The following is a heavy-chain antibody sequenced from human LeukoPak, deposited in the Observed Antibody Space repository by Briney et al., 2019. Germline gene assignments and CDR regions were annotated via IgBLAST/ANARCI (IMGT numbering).Heavy chain of an antibody. Sequence: SETLSLTCTVSGGSISSYYWSWIRQPPGKGLEWIGYIYYSGSTNYNPSLKSRVTISVDTSKNQFSLKLSSVTAADTAVYYCARGAKVAAYHGLFDYWGQGTLVTVSS. CDR1: GGSISSYY. J-gene: IGHJ4*02. CDR3: ARGAKVAAYHGLFDY. CDR2: IYYSGST. V-gene: IGHV4-59*01. D-gene: IGHD6-19*01.